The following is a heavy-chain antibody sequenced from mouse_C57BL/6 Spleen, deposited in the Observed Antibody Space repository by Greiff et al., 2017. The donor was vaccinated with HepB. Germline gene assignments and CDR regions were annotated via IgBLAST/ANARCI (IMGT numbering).Heavy chain of an antibody. D-gene: IGHD2-3*01. J-gene: IGHJ4*01. V-gene: IGHV3-6*01. CDR3: ARADGYYVMDY. CDR1: GYSITSGYY. Sequence: DVKLVESGPGLVKPSQSLSLTCSVTGYSITSGYYWNWIRQFPGNKLEWMGYISYDGSNNYNPSLKNRISITRDTSKNQFFLKLNSVTTEDTATYYCARADGYYVMDYWGQGTSVTVSS. CDR2: ISYDGSN.